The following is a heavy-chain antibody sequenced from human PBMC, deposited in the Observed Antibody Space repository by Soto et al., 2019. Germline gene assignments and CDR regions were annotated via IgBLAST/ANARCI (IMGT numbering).Heavy chain of an antibody. J-gene: IGHJ6*02. D-gene: IGHD2-15*01. V-gene: IGHV1-69*13. CDR1: GGTFSSYA. CDR3: AREVVAATNCYYYYGMDV. Sequence: VASVKVSCKASGGTFSSYAISWVRQAPGQGLEWMGGIIPIFGTANYAQKFQGRVTITADESTSTAYMELSSLRSEDTAVYYCAREVVAATNCYYYYGMDVWGQGPPFTFSS. CDR2: IIPIFGTA.